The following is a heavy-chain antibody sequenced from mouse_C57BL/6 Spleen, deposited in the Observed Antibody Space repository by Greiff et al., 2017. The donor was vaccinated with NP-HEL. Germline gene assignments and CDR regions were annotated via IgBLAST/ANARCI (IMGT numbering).Heavy chain of an antibody. D-gene: IGHD3-2*02. CDR3: ARQAEQDY. J-gene: IGHJ2*01. CDR2: IYPGDGDT. V-gene: IGHV1-82*01. Sequence: VQLPQSGPELVKPGASVKISCKASGYAFSSSWMNWVKQRPGKGLEWIGRIYPGDGDTNYNGKFKGKATLTADKSSSTAYMQLSSLTSEDSAVYFCARQAEQDYWGQGTTLTVSS. CDR1: GYAFSSSW.